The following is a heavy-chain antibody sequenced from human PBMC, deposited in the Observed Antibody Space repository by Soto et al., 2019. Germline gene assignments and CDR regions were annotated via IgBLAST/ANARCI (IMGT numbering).Heavy chain of an antibody. CDR1: GLTIGSRA. Sequence: RGALRLSCVASGLTIGSRAMSWVRQAPGEGLQWVSTITDTGGDAKYADSVRGRFVISRDNSKKTLYLQMTSLTAEDSAMYFCARGSTDSYPGSRIFDFWGRGTQVTVSS. CDR2: ITDTGGDA. J-gene: IGHJ4*02. V-gene: IGHV3-23*01. CDR3: ARGSTDSYPGSRIFDF. D-gene: IGHD3-10*01.